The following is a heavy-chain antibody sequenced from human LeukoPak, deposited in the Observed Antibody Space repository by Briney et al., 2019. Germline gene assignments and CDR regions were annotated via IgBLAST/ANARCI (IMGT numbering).Heavy chain of an antibody. J-gene: IGHJ4*02. CDR3: ARDMGGYSYGFGLDY. CDR2: IYNGGII. D-gene: IGHD5-18*01. Sequence: SETLSLTCTVSGDSISRYYWSWIRQPAGKGLEWIGRIYNGGIITYNPSLKSRVTMSIDTSKNQFSLKLTSVTAADTAVYYCARDMGGYSYGFGLDYWGQGTLVTVSS. CDR1: GDSISRYY. V-gene: IGHV4-4*07.